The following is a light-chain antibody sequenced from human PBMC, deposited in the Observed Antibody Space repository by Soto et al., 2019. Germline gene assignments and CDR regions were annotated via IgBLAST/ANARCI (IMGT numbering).Light chain of an antibody. J-gene: IGKJ1*01. Sequence: EIVMTQSPATQSVSPGERATLSCMASQSVSSNLAWYQQKPGQAPRLLIYRASTRATGIPARFSGSGSGTEFTLTISSLQSEDFAVYYCQQYYSYPLTFGQGTKVDI. CDR1: QSVSSN. CDR2: RAS. V-gene: IGKV3-15*01. CDR3: QQYYSYPLT.